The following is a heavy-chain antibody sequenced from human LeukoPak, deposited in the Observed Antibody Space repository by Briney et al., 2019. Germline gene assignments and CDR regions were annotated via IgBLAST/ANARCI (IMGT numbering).Heavy chain of an antibody. Sequence: GGSLRLSCTAAGFSLIMYWMSWVRQAPGKGLEWVANIRSDGVEKYYVDSVRGRFTISTDTAKNTLYLQMNSLGTEDTAVYYCAEDSSGWYSFLDYWGQGTLVTVSS. CDR1: GFSLIMYW. CDR2: IRSDGVEK. D-gene: IGHD6-19*01. J-gene: IGHJ4*02. V-gene: IGHV3-7*03. CDR3: AEDSSGWYSFLDY.